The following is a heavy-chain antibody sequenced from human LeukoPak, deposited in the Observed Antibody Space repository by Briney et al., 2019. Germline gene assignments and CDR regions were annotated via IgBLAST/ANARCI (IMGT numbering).Heavy chain of an antibody. D-gene: IGHD4/OR15-4a*01. CDR1: GFTFSSYS. CDR3: ARDAGLWHYMDV. Sequence: GGSLRLSCAASGFTFSSYSMNWVRQAPGKGLEWVSYISSSSSTIYYADSVKGRFTISRDNAKNSLYLQMNSLRAEDTAVYYCARDAGLWHYMDVWGKGTTVTVSS. J-gene: IGHJ6*03. CDR2: ISSSSSTI. V-gene: IGHV3-48*04.